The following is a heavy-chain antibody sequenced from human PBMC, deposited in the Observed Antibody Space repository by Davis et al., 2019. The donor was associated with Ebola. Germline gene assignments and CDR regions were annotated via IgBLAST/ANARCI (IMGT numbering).Heavy chain of an antibody. V-gene: IGHV3-53*01. D-gene: IGHD3-16*02. CDR3: ARDPRGFGGVIVSPGLDV. Sequence: GESLKISCAASGFTVSSNYMSWVRQAPGKGLEWVSVIYSGGSTYYADSVKGRFTISRDNSKNTLYLQMNSLRAEDTAVYYCARDPRGFGGVIVSPGLDVWGKGTTVTVSS. J-gene: IGHJ6*04. CDR1: GFTVSSNY. CDR2: IYSGGST.